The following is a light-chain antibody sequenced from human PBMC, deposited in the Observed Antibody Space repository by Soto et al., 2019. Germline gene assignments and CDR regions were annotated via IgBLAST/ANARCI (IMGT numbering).Light chain of an antibody. CDR1: MRDVGAYNL. Sequence: QSALTQPASVSGSPGQSITISCAGTMRDVGAYNLVSWYQQHPGRAPQLIIFEVRYRPSGISFRFSGSKSGNTASLTISGLQAEDEADYYCSSFTALSSLIFGGGTKLTVL. V-gene: IGLV2-14*01. CDR3: SSFTALSSLI. J-gene: IGLJ2*01. CDR2: EVR.